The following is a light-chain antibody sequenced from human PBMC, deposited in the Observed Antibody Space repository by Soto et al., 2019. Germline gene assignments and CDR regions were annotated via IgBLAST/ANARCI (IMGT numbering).Light chain of an antibody. J-gene: IGKJ2*01. CDR2: DAS. V-gene: IGKV3-11*01. Sequence: EIVLTQSPATLSLSPEERATLSCRASQSVGSYLGWYQHKPGQAPRLLIYDASNRAPGIPARFSGSGSGTDFTLTISSLEPEDFAVYYCQQRSNWPRGTFGQGTKLEIK. CDR3: QQRSNWPRGT. CDR1: QSVGSY.